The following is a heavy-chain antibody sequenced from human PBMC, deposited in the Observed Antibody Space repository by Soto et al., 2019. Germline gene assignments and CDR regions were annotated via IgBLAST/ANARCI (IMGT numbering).Heavy chain of an antibody. Sequence: GASVKVSCKASGYTFTSYYMHWVRQAPGQGLEWMGIINPSGGSTSYAQKFQGRVTMTRDTSTSTVYMELSSLRSEDTAVYYCARLYDSSGYYPYYFDYWGQGTLVTVSS. D-gene: IGHD3-22*01. V-gene: IGHV1-46*01. CDR3: ARLYDSSGYYPYYFDY. CDR1: GYTFTSYY. CDR2: INPSGGST. J-gene: IGHJ4*02.